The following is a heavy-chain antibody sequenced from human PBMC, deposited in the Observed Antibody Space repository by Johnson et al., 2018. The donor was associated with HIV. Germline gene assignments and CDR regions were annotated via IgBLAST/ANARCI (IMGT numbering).Heavy chain of an antibody. CDR1: GLDFSNFG. V-gene: IGHV3-30*18. J-gene: IGHJ3*02. CDR3: AKDIVVMAEYLDDAFDM. CDR2: IGTAGDT. Sequence: QVQLVESGGGVVQPGKSLTLSCVVSGLDFSNFGIHWVRQAPGKGPEWVAVIGTAGDTYYADSVRGRFTISRDNSKNTLFLQMNSLRPEDTAVYYCAKDIVVMAEYLDDAFDMWGQGTMVIVSS. D-gene: IGHD2-8*01.